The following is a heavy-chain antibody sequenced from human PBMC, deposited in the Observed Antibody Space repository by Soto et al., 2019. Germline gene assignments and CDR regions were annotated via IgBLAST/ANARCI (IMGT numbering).Heavy chain of an antibody. D-gene: IGHD6-6*01. CDR1: SGSFSGYY. CDR3: ARAPKVSGSSQTRTEF. CDR2: ISQSGNT. J-gene: IGHJ4*02. Sequence: SETLSLTCSIYSGSFSGYYWSWIRQPPGKGLEWIGEISQSGNTNYSPSLKSRVSISIDTSKKQFSLNLASVSAADTAVYYCARAPKVSGSSQTRTEFWGQGNLVTVSS. V-gene: IGHV4-34*01.